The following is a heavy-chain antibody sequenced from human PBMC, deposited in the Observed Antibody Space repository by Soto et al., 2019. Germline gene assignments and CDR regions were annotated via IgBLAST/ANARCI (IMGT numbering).Heavy chain of an antibody. Sequence: EVQLVESGGDLVQPGGSLRLSCVASGFTFSPSGMSWVRQAPGRGLQWVATINNDGSEKYYADSVKGRFTISRDNARDSLYLQLTSLRAEDTAIYYCARGSNQDYWGQGTLVAVSS. CDR3: ARGSNQDY. CDR2: INNDGSEK. V-gene: IGHV3-7*03. D-gene: IGHD2-8*01. CDR1: GFTFSPSG. J-gene: IGHJ4*02.